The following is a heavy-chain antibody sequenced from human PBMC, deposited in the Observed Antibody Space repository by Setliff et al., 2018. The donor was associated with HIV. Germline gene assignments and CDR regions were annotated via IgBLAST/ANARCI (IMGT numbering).Heavy chain of an antibody. V-gene: IGHV3-20*04. J-gene: IGHJ4*02. Sequence: PGGSLRLSCAASGFNLVDYGMSRVRQAPGKGLEWVSGTNWDGSSTHYADSVKGRFTLSRDNAKNCVYLQMNSLRAEDTALYYCARVLAVAGTDPPGDYWGQGTLVTVSS. D-gene: IGHD6-19*01. CDR3: ARVLAVAGTDPPGDY. CDR2: TNWDGSST. CDR1: GFNLVDYG.